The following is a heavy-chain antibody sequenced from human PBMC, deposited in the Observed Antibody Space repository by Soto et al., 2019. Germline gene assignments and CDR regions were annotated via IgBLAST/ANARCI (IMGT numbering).Heavy chain of an antibody. CDR3: ARGHRDYGIFDY. Sequence: PSETLSLTCAVYGGSFSGYYWGWIRQPPGKGLEWIGEINHSGSTNYNPSLKSRVTISVDTSKNQFSLKLSSVTAADTAVYYCARGHRDYGIFDYWGQGTLVTVSS. J-gene: IGHJ4*02. CDR1: GGSFSGYY. CDR2: INHSGST. D-gene: IGHD4-17*01. V-gene: IGHV4-34*01.